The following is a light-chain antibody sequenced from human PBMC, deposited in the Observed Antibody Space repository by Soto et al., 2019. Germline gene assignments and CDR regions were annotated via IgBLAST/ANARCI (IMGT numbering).Light chain of an antibody. V-gene: IGLV1-44*01. CDR3: EAWDDSLNGAV. Sequence: QSVLTQPPSASGTPGQRVTISCSGGSSNIGSYTVNWYQHLPGTAPKLIIYSNNQRPSGVPDRFAGSKSGTAASLAISGLQSEEEDDYYCEAWDDSLNGAVFGGGTQLTVL. CDR2: SNN. CDR1: SSNIGSYT. J-gene: IGLJ7*01.